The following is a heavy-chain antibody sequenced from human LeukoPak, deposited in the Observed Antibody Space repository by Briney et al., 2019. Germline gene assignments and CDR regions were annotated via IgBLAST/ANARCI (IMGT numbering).Heavy chain of an antibody. J-gene: IGHJ4*02. CDR3: ARGMGAPDY. D-gene: IGHD1-26*01. V-gene: IGHV3-7*04. Sequence: GGSLRLSCAASGFTFSSYWMSWVRQAPGKGLEWVANIKQDGSGINYVDSVKGRFTISRDNAKNSLYLQMKSLRAEDTAVYYCARGMGAPDYWGQGTLVTVSS. CDR2: IKQDGSGI. CDR1: GFTFSSYW.